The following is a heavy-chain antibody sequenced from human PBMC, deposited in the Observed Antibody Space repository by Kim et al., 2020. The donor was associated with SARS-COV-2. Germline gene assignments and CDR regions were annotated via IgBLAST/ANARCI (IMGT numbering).Heavy chain of an antibody. Sequence: GGSLRLSCVASGFIFSNCGMRGVRQAPGKGLEWVAVIWYDGSNKYYADSVKGQFTISRDNSKNTLYLQMNSLRAEDTAVYYCAKAPADGDYYYWGQGALVAVCS. CDR3: AKAPADGDYYY. CDR2: IWYDGSNK. CDR1: GFIFSNCG. V-gene: IGHV3-33*06. J-gene: IGHJ4*02. D-gene: IGHD4-17*01.